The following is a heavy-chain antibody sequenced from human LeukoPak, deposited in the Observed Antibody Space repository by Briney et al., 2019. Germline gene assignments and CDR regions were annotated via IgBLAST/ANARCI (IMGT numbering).Heavy chain of an antibody. J-gene: IGHJ5*02. V-gene: IGHV1-8*01. Sequence: ASVKVSCKASGYTFTSYDINWVRQATGQELEWMGWMNPNSGNTGYAQKFQGRVTMTRNTSISTAYMELSSLRSEHTAVYYCARENTYDRSGYYQLNWFDPWGQGTLVTVSS. CDR1: GYTFTSYD. CDR3: ARENTYDRSGYYQLNWFDP. CDR2: MNPNSGNT. D-gene: IGHD3-22*01.